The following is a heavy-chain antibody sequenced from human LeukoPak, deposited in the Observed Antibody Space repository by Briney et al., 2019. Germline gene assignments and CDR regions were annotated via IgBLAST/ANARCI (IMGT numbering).Heavy chain of an antibody. CDR3: AGIAAAGAVDY. CDR2: IYYSGST. J-gene: IGHJ4*02. Sequence: SETLSLTCTVSGGSISSYYWCWIRQPPGKGLEWIGYIYYSGSTNYSPSLKSRVTISVDTSKNQFSLKLSSVTAADTAVYYCAGIAAAGAVDYWGQGTLVTVSS. V-gene: IGHV4-59*08. D-gene: IGHD6-13*01. CDR1: GGSISSYY.